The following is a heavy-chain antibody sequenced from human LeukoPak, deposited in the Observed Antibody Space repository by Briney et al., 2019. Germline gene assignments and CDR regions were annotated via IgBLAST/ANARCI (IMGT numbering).Heavy chain of an antibody. CDR3: ARVHSYCSTTSCLDY. CDR1: GYTFTSYA. V-gene: IGHV1-3*01. Sequence: GASVKVSCKASGYTFTSYAIHWVRQAPGQRLEWMGWINAGNGNTKYSQNFQGRVTITRDTSASTAYMELRSLRSDDTAVYYCARVHSYCSTTSCLDYWGQGTLATVSS. J-gene: IGHJ4*02. D-gene: IGHD2-2*01. CDR2: INAGNGNT.